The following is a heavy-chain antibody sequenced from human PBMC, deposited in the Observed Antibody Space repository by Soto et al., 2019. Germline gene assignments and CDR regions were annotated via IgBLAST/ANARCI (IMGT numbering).Heavy chain of an antibody. V-gene: IGHV3-11*01. CDR3: ARVIIVATTLGGMDV. CDR1: VFTFSDYY. J-gene: IGHJ6*02. Sequence: PGGSLRLSCAASVFTFSDYYMNWVRQAPGKGLEWLSYINSVGSTIYYADSVKGRFTISRDNAKNSLYLQLNSLRAEDTAVYYCARVIIVATTLGGMDVWGQGTTVTVSS. CDR2: INSVGSTI. D-gene: IGHD5-12*01.